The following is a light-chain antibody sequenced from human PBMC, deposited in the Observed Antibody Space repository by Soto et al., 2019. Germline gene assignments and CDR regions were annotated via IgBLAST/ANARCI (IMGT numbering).Light chain of an antibody. CDR2: AAS. J-gene: IGKJ1*01. V-gene: IGKV1-39*01. CDR3: QQYYSFPWT. Sequence: DIQITQSPSSLSASVGDRVTITCRASQSISSYLNWYQQKPGKAPELLIYAASTLQSGVPSRFSGSGSGTDFTLTISCLQSEDFATYYCQQYYSFPWTFGQGTKVDI. CDR1: QSISSY.